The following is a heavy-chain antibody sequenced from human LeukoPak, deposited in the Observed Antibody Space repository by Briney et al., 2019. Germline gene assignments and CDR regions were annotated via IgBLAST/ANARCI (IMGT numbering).Heavy chain of an antibody. Sequence: GGSLRLSCAASGFTFSSYSMNWVRQAPGKGLEWVSSISSSSSYIYYADSVKGRFTISRDNAKNSLYLQMNSLRAEDTAVYYCARDNASGNFFDYWGQGALVTVSS. CDR2: ISSSSSYI. J-gene: IGHJ4*02. D-gene: IGHD6-19*01. CDR1: GFTFSSYS. V-gene: IGHV3-21*01. CDR3: ARDNASGNFFDY.